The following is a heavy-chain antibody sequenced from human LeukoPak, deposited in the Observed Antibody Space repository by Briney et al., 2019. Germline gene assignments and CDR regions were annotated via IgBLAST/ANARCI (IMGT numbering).Heavy chain of an antibody. D-gene: IGHD3-10*01. V-gene: IGHV3-20*04. CDR1: GFTFDDYG. CDR2: INWNGGST. Sequence: GGSLRLSCAASGFTFDDYGMSWVRQAPGKGLEWVSGINWNGGSTGYADSVKGRFTISRDNAKNSLYLQMDSLRAEDTASYYCARGYGSVLDYWGQGTLVTVSS. CDR3: ARGYGSVLDY. J-gene: IGHJ4*02.